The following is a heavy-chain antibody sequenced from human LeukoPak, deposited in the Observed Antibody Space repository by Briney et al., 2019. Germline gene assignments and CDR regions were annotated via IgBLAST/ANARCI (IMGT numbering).Heavy chain of an antibody. CDR1: GFTFSNAW. Sequence: PGGSLRLSCAASGFTFSNAWMSWVRQAPGKGLEWVSSISSSSSYIYYADSVKGRFTISRDNAENSLYLQMNSLRAEDTAVYYCARDPRGAADIYGMDVWGQGTTVTVSS. V-gene: IGHV3-21*01. CDR3: ARDPRGAADIYGMDV. CDR2: ISSSSSYI. J-gene: IGHJ6*02. D-gene: IGHD2-15*01.